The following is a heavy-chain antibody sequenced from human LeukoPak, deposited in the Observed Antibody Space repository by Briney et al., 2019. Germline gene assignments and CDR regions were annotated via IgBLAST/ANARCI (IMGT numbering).Heavy chain of an antibody. D-gene: IGHD3-22*01. CDR2: ISSDGSTI. J-gene: IGHJ3*02. CDR3: AKHTYYYDTSVLEGAFDI. V-gene: IGHV3-48*01. Sequence: PGGSLRLSCAASGFTFSSYGMHWVRQAPGKGLEWISYISSDGSTIYYADSVKGRFTISRDNSKNTLYLQMNSLRAEDTAIYYCAKHTYYYDTSVLEGAFDIWGQGTMVTVSS. CDR1: GFTFSSYG.